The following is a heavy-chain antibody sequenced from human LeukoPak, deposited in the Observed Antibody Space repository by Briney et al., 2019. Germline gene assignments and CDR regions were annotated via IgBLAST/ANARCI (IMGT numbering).Heavy chain of an antibody. J-gene: IGHJ4*02. CDR2: ISYDGSNK. CDR3: ARDPGRYDFWSGYSLPHY. V-gene: IGHV3-30*04. Sequence: GGSLRLSCAASGFTFSSSAMSWVRQAPGKGLEWVAVISYDGSNKYYADSVKGRFTISRDNSKNTLYLQMNSLRAEDTAVYYCARDPGRYDFWSGYSLPHYWGQGTLVTVSS. D-gene: IGHD3-3*01. CDR1: GFTFSSSA.